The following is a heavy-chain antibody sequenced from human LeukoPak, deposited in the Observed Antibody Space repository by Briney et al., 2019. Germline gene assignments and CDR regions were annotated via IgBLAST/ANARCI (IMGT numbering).Heavy chain of an antibody. Sequence: PSKTLSLTCAVYGASFNDYYWSWIRHSPTKGLEWIGNIYHSGSTYYNPSLKSRVTISVDTSKNQFSLKLSSVTAADTAVYYCARAMVVVAAKGYFDYWGLGTLLTVSS. CDR3: ARAMVVVAAKGYFDY. V-gene: IGHV4-34*01. CDR1: GASFNDYY. J-gene: IGHJ4*02. D-gene: IGHD2-15*01. CDR2: IYHSGST.